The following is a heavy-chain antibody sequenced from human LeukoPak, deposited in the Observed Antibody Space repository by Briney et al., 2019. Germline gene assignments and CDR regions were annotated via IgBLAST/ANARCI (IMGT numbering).Heavy chain of an antibody. CDR3: EKDLNYYDSSGSDFSFDY. CDR2: ISGSGGST. D-gene: IGHD3-22*01. CDR1: GFTFSSYA. J-gene: IGHJ4*02. Sequence: PGGSLRLSCAASGFTFSSYAMSWVRQAPGKGLEWVSAISGSGGSTYYADSVKGRFTISRDNSKNTLYLQMNSLRAEDTAVYYCEKDLNYYDSSGSDFSFDYWGQGTLVTVSS. V-gene: IGHV3-23*01.